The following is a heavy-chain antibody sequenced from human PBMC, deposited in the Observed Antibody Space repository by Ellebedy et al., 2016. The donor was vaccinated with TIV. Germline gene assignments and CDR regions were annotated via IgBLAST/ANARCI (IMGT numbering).Heavy chain of an antibody. V-gene: IGHV5-51*01. J-gene: IGHJ4*02. D-gene: IGHD2-15*01. CDR2: IDPGASNN. CDR1: GYSFSSYW. Sequence: GESLKIPCKGSGYSFSSYWIGWVRQLPGKGLECMGNIDPGASNNMYSASFQGQVTISADKYISTAYLTWNSLKASDTAMYYCASLVSIDTHRFDYWGQGALVTVSS. CDR3: ASLVSIDTHRFDY.